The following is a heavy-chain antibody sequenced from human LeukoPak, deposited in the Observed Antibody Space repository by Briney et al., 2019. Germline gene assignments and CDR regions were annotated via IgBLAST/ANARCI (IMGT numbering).Heavy chain of an antibody. J-gene: IGHJ4*02. D-gene: IGHD3-16*01. Sequence: GGSLRLSCAGSGFTFSSYTMNWVRQAPGKGLEWVSSISSTSSYMYYADSVKGRFTISRDNSKNTLYLQMNSLRAEDTAVYYCAKVWGKNDYWGQGTLVTVSS. CDR1: GFTFSSYT. CDR3: AKVWGKNDY. V-gene: IGHV3-21*04. CDR2: ISSTSSYM.